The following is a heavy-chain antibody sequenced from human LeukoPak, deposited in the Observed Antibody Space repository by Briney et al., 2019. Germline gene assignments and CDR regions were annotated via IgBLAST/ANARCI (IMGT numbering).Heavy chain of an antibody. V-gene: IGHV3-9*01. CDR3: AREGVSSWYYFDY. J-gene: IGHJ4*02. Sequence: GGSLRLSCAASGLTFDDYAMHWVRQAPGKGLEWVSGISWNSGSIGYADSVRGRFTISRDNAKNSLYLQMNSLRAEDTAVYYCAREGVSSWYYFDYWGQGTLVTVSS. CDR1: GLTFDDYA. D-gene: IGHD6-13*01. CDR2: ISWNSGSI.